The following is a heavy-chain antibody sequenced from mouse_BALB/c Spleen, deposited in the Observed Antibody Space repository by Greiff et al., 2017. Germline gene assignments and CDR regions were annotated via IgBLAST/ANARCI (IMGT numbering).Heavy chain of an antibody. J-gene: IGHJ1*01. D-gene: IGHD1-1*01. CDR2: IWAGGST. Sequence: VKLVESGPGLVAPSQSLSITCTVSGFSLTSYGVHWVRQPPGKGLEWLGVIWAGGSTNYNSALMSRLSISKDNSKSQVFLKMNSLQTDDTAMYYCASLYGSKVPWYFDVWGAGTTVTVSS. CDR1: GFSLTSYG. V-gene: IGHV2-9*02. CDR3: ASLYGSKVPWYFDV.